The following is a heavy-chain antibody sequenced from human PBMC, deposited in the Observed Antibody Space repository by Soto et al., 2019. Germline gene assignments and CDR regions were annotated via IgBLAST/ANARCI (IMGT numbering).Heavy chain of an antibody. Sequence: QVQLQQWGAGLLKPSETLSLTCAVYGGSFSGYYWSWIRQPPGKGLEWIGEINHSGSPNYNPSLKSRVTISVDTSNNQFALKLSSVTAADTAVYYCARVRSIAAAGKGLPRWFDPWGQGTLVTVSS. CDR3: ARVRSIAAAGKGLPRWFDP. CDR2: INHSGSP. V-gene: IGHV4-34*01. CDR1: GGSFSGYY. D-gene: IGHD6-13*01. J-gene: IGHJ5*02.